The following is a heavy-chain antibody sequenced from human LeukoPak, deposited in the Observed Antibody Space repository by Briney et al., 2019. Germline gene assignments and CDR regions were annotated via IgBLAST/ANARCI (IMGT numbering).Heavy chain of an antibody. CDR1: GGSFSGYY. V-gene: IGHV4-34*01. J-gene: IGHJ4*02. CDR2: INHSGST. D-gene: IGHD1-26*01. CDR3: ARSGNHPDY. Sequence: KPSETLSLTCAVYGGSFSGYYWSWIRQPPGKGLEWIGEINHSGSTNYNPSLKSRVTISVDTSKNQFSLKLSSVTAADTAVYHCARSGNHPDYWGQGTLVTVSS.